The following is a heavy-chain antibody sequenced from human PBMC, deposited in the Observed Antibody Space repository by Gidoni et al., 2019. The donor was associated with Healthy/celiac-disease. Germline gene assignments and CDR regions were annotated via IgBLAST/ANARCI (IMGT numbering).Heavy chain of an antibody. CDR3: ARQVVPAAFFDY. D-gene: IGHD2-2*01. CDR1: GGSISSSSSY. V-gene: IGHV4-39*01. Sequence: QLQLQESGPGLVKPSETPSLTCTVSGGSISSSSSYWGWIRQPPGKGLEWIGSIYYSGSTYYNPSLKSRVTISVDTSKNQFSLKLSSVTAADTAVYYCARQVVPAAFFDYWGQGTLVTVSS. CDR2: IYYSGST. J-gene: IGHJ4*02.